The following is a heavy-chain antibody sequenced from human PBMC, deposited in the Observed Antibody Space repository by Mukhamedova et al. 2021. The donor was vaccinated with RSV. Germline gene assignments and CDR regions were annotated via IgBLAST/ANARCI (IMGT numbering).Heavy chain of an antibody. V-gene: IGHV1-2*02. CDR3: AGSGITGTSGIDP. J-gene: IGHJ5*02. CDR2: INPNSGGT. Sequence: EYMGWINPNSGGTKYAQKFQGRVTMTRDTSINTAYMELSRLRSDDTAVYYCAGSGITGTSGIDPWGQGTLVTVSS. D-gene: IGHD1-7*01.